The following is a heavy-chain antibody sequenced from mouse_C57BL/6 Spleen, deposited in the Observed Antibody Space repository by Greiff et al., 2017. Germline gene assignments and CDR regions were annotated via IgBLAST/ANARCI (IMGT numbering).Heavy chain of an antibody. Sequence: DVQLQESGPGLVKPSQSLSLTCSVTGYSITSGYYWNWIRQFPGNKLEWMGYISYDGSNNYNPSLKNRISITRDTSKNQFFLKLNSVTTEDTATYYWARDRGGSYGYPYYFDYWGQGTTLTVSS. CDR2: ISYDGSN. D-gene: IGHD2-2*01. CDR1: GYSITSGYY. V-gene: IGHV3-6*01. CDR3: ARDRGGSYGYPYYFDY. J-gene: IGHJ2*01.